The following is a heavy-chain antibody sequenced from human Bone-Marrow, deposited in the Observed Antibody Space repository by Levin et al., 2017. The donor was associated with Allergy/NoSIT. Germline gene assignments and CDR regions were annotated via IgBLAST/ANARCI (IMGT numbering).Heavy chain of an antibody. CDR2: ISYDGSNK. Sequence: SCAASGFTFSSYGMHWVRQAPGKGLEWVAVISYDGSNKYYADSVKGRFTISRDNSKNTLYLQMNSLRAEDTAVYYCQGRGYWGQGTLVTVSS. CDR1: GFTFSSYG. J-gene: IGHJ4*02. CDR3: QGRGY. V-gene: IGHV3-30*03.